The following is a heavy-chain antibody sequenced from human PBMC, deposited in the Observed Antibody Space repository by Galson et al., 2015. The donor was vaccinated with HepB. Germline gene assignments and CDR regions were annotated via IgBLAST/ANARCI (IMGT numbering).Heavy chain of an antibody. Sequence: QSGAEVKKPGESLKISCKASGYTFTSYAMHWVRQAPGQRLEWMGWINAGNGNTKYSQKFQGRVTITRDTSASTAYMELSSLRSEDTAVYYCARQNCSGGSCYPTDWFDPWGQGTLVTVSS. CDR1: GYTFTSYA. CDR3: ARQNCSGGSCYPTDWFDP. V-gene: IGHV1-3*01. D-gene: IGHD2-15*01. J-gene: IGHJ5*02. CDR2: INAGNGNT.